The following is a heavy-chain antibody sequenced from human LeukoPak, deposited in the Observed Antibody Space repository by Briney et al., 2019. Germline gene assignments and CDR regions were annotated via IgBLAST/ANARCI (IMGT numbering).Heavy chain of an antibody. V-gene: IGHV3-21*01. D-gene: IGHD4-17*01. J-gene: IGHJ4*02. CDR2: ISSSSSYI. Sequence: GGSLRLSCAASGFTFSSYSMNWVRQAPGKGLEWVSSISSSSSYIYYADSVKGRFTISRDNAKNSLYLQMNSLRAEDTAVYYCAKVYGDYPDYYFDYWGQGTLVTVSS. CDR1: GFTFSSYS. CDR3: AKVYGDYPDYYFDY.